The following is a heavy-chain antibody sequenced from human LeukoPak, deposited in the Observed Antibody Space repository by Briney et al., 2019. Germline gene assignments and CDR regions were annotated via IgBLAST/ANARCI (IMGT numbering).Heavy chain of an antibody. J-gene: IGHJ4*02. V-gene: IGHV4-34*01. CDR2: INHSGTT. Sequence: PSGTLSLTCAVYGGSFSDYYWSWIRQPPGKGLDWVGEINHSGTTNYNPSLKSRVSISVDTSKNQYSLKLNSVTAADAAMYYCASHYSSGSYRYTGSFDSWGQGMLVNVSS. CDR3: ASHYSSGSYRYTGSFDS. D-gene: IGHD3-16*02. CDR1: GGSFSDYY.